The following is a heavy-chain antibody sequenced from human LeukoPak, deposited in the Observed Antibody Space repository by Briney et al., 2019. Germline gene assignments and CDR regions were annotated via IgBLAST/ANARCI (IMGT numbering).Heavy chain of an antibody. CDR1: GGSISSHY. Sequence: SETLSLTCTVSGGSISSHYWSWILQPPGKGLEWIGYIYYSGSTNYNPSLKSRVTISVDTSKNQFSLKLSSVTAADTAVYYCASALWHDYDAFDIWGQGTMVTVSS. J-gene: IGHJ3*02. CDR2: IYYSGST. D-gene: IGHD1-1*01. CDR3: ASALWHDYDAFDI. V-gene: IGHV4-59*11.